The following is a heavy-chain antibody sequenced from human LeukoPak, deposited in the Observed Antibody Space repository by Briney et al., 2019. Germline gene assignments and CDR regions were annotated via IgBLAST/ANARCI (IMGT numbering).Heavy chain of an antibody. J-gene: IGHJ4*02. Sequence: PSETLSLTCTVSTGSLRGDGYYWRWVRQHPGKGLELLGHINSNGETHYNPSLKSRLTISVDTSKTQFSLELSSATAADTAVYYCARADLAGYQEDFDFWGQGALVTVSS. CDR3: ARADLAGYQEDFDF. CDR1: TGSLRGDGYY. D-gene: IGHD3-9*01. V-gene: IGHV4-31*03. CDR2: INSNGET.